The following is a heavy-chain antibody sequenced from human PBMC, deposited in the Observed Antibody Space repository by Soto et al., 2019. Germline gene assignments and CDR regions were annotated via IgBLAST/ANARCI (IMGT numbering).Heavy chain of an antibody. V-gene: IGHV1-69*12. CDR2: IIPIFGTA. CDR1: RGTFSSYA. CDR3: AREIERLRLLMGAFDI. Sequence: QVQLVQSGAEVKKPGSSVKVSCKASRGTFSSYAISWVRQAPGQGLEWMGGIIPIFGTANYAQKFQGRVTITADESTSTAYMELSSLRSEDTAVYYCAREIERLRLLMGAFDIWGQGTMVTVSS. J-gene: IGHJ3*02. D-gene: IGHD5-12*01.